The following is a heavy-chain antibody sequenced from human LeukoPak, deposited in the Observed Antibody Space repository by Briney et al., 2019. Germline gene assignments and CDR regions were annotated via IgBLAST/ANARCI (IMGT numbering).Heavy chain of an antibody. J-gene: IGHJ4*02. CDR2: INSDGSST. V-gene: IGHV3-74*01. CDR1: GFTFSSYW. Sequence: GGSLRLSCAASGFTFSSYWMHWVRQAPGKGLVWVSSINSDGSSTRHADSVKGRFTISRDNANNTLYLQMNSLRAEDTAVYYCASGRWSDNVDYWGQGTLVTVSS. CDR3: ASGRWSDNVDY. D-gene: IGHD3-3*01.